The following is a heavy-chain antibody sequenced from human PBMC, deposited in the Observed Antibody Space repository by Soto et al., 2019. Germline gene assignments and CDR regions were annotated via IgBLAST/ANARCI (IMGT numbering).Heavy chain of an antibody. Sequence: ASVKVSCKASGYTFTGYYIHWVRQAPGQGLEWMGWINPNNGDTKYAENFQGWVTMTRDTSISTAYMELSRLRSDDTAVYYCARGAYSSGWLNYYYGMDVWGQGTTVTVSS. D-gene: IGHD6-19*01. CDR2: INPNNGDT. CDR3: ARGAYSSGWLNYYYGMDV. V-gene: IGHV1-2*04. CDR1: GYTFTGYY. J-gene: IGHJ6*02.